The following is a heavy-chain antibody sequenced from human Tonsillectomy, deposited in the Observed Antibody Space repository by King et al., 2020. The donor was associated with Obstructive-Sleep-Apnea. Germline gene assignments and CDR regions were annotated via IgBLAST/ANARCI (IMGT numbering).Heavy chain of an antibody. D-gene: IGHD6-13*01. CDR3: ARLSPTPYSSSWYGKGDYYYYYGMDV. J-gene: IGHJ6*02. CDR1: GYSFTSYW. CDR2: IYPGDSDT. V-gene: IGHV5-51*01. Sequence: QLVQSGAEVKKPGESLKISCKGSGYSFTSYWIGWVRQMPGKGLEWMGIIYPGDSDTRYSPSFQGQVTISADKSISTAYLQWSSLKASDTAMYYCARLSPTPYSSSWYGKGDYYYYYGMDVWGQGTTVTVSS.